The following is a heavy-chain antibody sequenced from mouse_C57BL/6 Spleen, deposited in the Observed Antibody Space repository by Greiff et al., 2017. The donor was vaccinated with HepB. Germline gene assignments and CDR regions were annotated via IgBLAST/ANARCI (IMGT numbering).Heavy chain of an antibody. V-gene: IGHV1-69*01. J-gene: IGHJ1*03. CDR1: GYTFTSYW. CDR3: ARADYYGSSNYWYFDV. Sequence: QVHVKQPGAELVMPGASVKLSCKASGYTFTSYWMHWVKQRPGQGLEWIGEIDPSDSYTNYNQKFKGKSTLTVDKSSSTAYMQLSSLTSEDSAVYYCARADYYGSSNYWYFDVWGTGTTVTVSS. D-gene: IGHD1-1*01. CDR2: IDPSDSYT.